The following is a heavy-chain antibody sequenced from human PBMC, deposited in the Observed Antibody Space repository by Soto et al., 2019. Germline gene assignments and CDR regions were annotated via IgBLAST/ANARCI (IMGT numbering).Heavy chain of an antibody. Sequence: EVQLVESGGGLVQPGGSLRLSCAASGLIFSDYHMDWVRQAPGKGLEWVGRIRRKANSYTTEYAASVKGRFTIPRDDSKTSLYLQMNSLKSEDTAVYYCAMLGGWSGGSSGMDVWGQGTTVTVSS. J-gene: IGHJ6*02. V-gene: IGHV3-72*01. CDR3: AMLGGWSGGSSGMDV. CDR1: GLIFSDYH. D-gene: IGHD6-19*01. CDR2: IRRKANSYTT.